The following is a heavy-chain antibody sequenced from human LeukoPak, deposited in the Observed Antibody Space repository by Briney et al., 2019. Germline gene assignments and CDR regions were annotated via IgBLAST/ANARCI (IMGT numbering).Heavy chain of an antibody. CDR2: ISWNSGSI. V-gene: IGHV3-9*03. CDR3: AEGIAAAGNLGVDY. J-gene: IGHJ4*02. Sequence: GGSLRLSCAASGFTFDDYAMHWVRQAPGKGLEWVSGISWNSGSIGYADSVKGRFTISRDNAKNSLYLQMNSLRAEDMALYYCAEGIAAAGNLGVDYWGQGTLVTVSP. CDR1: GFTFDDYA. D-gene: IGHD6-13*01.